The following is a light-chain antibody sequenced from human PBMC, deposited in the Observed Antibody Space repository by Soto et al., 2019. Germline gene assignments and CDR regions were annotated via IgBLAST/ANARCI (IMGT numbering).Light chain of an antibody. V-gene: IGLV1-40*01. Sequence: QSVLTQPPSVSGAPGQRVTISCTGSSSNIGAGYDVHWYQQLPGTAPKLLIYGNSNRPSGVPDRFSGSKSGTSASLVTTGLQPEDEADYSCQSYDSSLSEVFGTGTKLTVL. J-gene: IGLJ1*01. CDR2: GNS. CDR3: QSYDSSLSEV. CDR1: SSNIGAGYD.